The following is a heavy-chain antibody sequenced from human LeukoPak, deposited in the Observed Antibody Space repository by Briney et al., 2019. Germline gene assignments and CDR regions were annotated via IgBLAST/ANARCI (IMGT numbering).Heavy chain of an antibody. J-gene: IGHJ4*02. D-gene: IGHD6-19*01. Sequence: SETLSLTCAVSGGSMNNYYWSWNRQPPGKGLEWIGYIYYSGSTNYNPSLKSRVTISVDTSKNHFSLRLSSVTAADTAMYYCVKSGGYGLIDYWGQGTLVTVSS. CDR3: VKSGGYGLIDY. CDR1: GGSMNNYY. CDR2: IYYSGST. V-gene: IGHV4-59*08.